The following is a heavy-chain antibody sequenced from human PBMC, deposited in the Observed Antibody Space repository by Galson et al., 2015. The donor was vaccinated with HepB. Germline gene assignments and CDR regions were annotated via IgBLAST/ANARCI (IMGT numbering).Heavy chain of an antibody. Sequence: SVTVSCKASGYTFTSYDINWVRQATGQGLEWMGWMNPNSGNTGYAQKFQGRVTMTRNTSISTAYMELSSLRSEDTAVYYCASLFRGYYYYGMDVWGQGTTVTVSS. CDR1: GYTFTSYD. J-gene: IGHJ6*02. CDR3: ASLFRGYYYYGMDV. V-gene: IGHV1-8*01. CDR2: MNPNSGNT. D-gene: IGHD3-10*01.